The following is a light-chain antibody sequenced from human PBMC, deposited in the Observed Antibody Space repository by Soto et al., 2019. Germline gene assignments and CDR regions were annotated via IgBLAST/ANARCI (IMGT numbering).Light chain of an antibody. CDR3: QQYGSSPPYT. V-gene: IGKV3-20*01. CDR1: QSVSSSY. CDR2: GAS. J-gene: IGKJ2*01. Sequence: EIVLTQSPGTLSLSPGERATLSCRASQSVSSSYLAWYQQKPGQAPRLLIYGASSRATGIPDRFSGSGSGTAFTLTFSRLEPEDFAVYYCQQYGSSPPYTFGQGTKLEIK.